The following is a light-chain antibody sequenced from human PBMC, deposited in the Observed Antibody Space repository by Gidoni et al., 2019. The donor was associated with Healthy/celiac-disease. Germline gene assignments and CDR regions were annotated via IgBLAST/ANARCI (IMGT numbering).Light chain of an antibody. Sequence: QSDLTQPASVSGSPGQSITISCTGTSIDVGSYYLVSWYQQHPGKAPKLMYYEGSKRPSGVSNRFAGTKAGNAASRTISGLQAEDEADYCCCSYAGSSTWVFGGGTKLTVL. V-gene: IGLV2-23*01. CDR1: SIDVGSYYL. CDR3: CSYAGSSTWV. J-gene: IGLJ3*02. CDR2: EGS.